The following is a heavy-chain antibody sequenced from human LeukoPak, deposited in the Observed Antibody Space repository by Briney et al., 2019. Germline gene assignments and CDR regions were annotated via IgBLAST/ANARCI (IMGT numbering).Heavy chain of an antibody. D-gene: IGHD6-19*01. Sequence: PGGSLRLSCAASGFTFSSYAMHWVRQAPGKGLEWVAVISYDGSNKYYVDSVKGRFTISRDNSKNTLYLQMNSLRAEDTAVYYCARSNSSGWYGGFMDYWGQGTLVTVSS. CDR1: GFTFSSYA. V-gene: IGHV3-30-3*01. CDR3: ARSNSSGWYGGFMDY. J-gene: IGHJ4*02. CDR2: ISYDGSNK.